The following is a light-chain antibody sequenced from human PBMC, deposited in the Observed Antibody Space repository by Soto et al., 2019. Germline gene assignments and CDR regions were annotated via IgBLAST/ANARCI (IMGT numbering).Light chain of an antibody. Sequence: EIVLTQSPATLSLSPGEGATLSCRTSQSVGNFLAWYQQKPGQAPRLLIYDASIRATGIPARFSGGGSGTDFTLTISSLEPEDFAVYHCQQRSNSITFGQGTRLEIK. V-gene: IGKV3-11*01. CDR1: QSVGNF. CDR3: QQRSNSIT. J-gene: IGKJ5*01. CDR2: DAS.